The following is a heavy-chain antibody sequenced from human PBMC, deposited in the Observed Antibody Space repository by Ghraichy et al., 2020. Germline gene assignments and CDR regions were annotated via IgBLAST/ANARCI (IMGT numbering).Heavy chain of an antibody. CDR2: ISAYNGNT. Sequence: ASVKVSCKASGYTFTSYGISWVRQAPGQGLEWMGWISAYNGNTNYAQKLQGRVTMTTDTPTSTAYMELRSLRSDDTAVYYCARAGSIVVVTATHDYWGQGTLVTVSS. CDR3: ARAGSIVVVTATHDY. J-gene: IGHJ4*02. V-gene: IGHV1-18*01. CDR1: GYTFTSYG. D-gene: IGHD2-21*02.